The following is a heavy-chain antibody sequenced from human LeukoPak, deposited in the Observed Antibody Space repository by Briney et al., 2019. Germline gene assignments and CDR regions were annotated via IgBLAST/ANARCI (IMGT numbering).Heavy chain of an antibody. V-gene: IGHV1-69*05. CDR2: IIPIFGTA. J-gene: IGHJ3*02. CDR3: ARGGRFITIFHI. Sequence: ASVKVSCKASGGTFSSYAISWVRQAPGQGLEWMGGIIPIFGTANYAQKFQGRVTITTDESTSTAYMELSSLRSEDTAVYYCARGGRFITIFHIWGQGTMVTVSS. D-gene: IGHD3-9*01. CDR1: GGTFSSYA.